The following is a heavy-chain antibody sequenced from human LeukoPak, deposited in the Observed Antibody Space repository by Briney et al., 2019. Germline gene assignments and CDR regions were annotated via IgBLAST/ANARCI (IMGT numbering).Heavy chain of an antibody. CDR3: ARGGRYSPFDY. CDR2: ISYDGSNK. D-gene: IGHD5-18*01. CDR1: GFTFSSYG. V-gene: IGHV3-30*03. J-gene: IGHJ4*02. Sequence: GGSLRLSCAASGFTFSSYGMHWVRQAPGKGLEWVAVISYDGSNKYYADSVKGRFTISRDNAKNSLYLQMNSLRAEDTAVYYCARGGRYSPFDYWGQGTLVTVSS.